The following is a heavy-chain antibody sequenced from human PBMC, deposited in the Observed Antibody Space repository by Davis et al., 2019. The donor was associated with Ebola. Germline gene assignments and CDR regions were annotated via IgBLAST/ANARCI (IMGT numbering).Heavy chain of an antibody. CDR3: ASRPASAIPDF. CDR1: GGSISDYNYY. CDR2: VTKSGNA. D-gene: IGHD2-2*01. J-gene: IGHJ4*02. V-gene: IGHV4-39*01. Sequence: PSETLSLTCTVSGGSISDYNYYWGWIRQPPGKGLEWIGCVTKSGNAYYKPSLQSRVIISLDTSSDQFSLRMTSLTAADTALYFCASRPASAIPDFWGPGTLVTVSS.